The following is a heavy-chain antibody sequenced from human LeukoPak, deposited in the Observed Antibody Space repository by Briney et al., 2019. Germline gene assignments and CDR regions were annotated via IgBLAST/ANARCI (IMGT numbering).Heavy chain of an antibody. CDR1: GGSISSSNW. CDR2: IYYSGST. CDR3: ARVGAYYDSSGYYYLWAPYYFDY. J-gene: IGHJ4*02. Sequence: PSETLSLTCAVSGGSISSSNWWSWVRQPPGKGLEWIGSIYYSGSTYYNPSLKSRVTISVDTSKNQFSLKLSSVTAADTAVYYCARVGAYYDSSGYYYLWAPYYFDYWGQGTLVTVSS. V-gene: IGHV4-4*02. D-gene: IGHD3-22*01.